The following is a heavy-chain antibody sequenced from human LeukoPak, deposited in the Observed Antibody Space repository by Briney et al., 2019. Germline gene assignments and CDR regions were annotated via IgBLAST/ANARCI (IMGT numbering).Heavy chain of an antibody. CDR2: IYYSGST. Sequence: SETLSLTCTVSGGSISSYYWSWIRQPPGKGLEWIGYIYYSGSTNYNPSLKGRVTISVDTSKNQFSLKLSSVTAADTAVYYCARGGGYSSSWYDGVDYWGQGTLVTVSS. J-gene: IGHJ4*02. D-gene: IGHD6-13*01. CDR3: ARGGGYSSSWYDGVDY. V-gene: IGHV4-59*12. CDR1: GGSISSYY.